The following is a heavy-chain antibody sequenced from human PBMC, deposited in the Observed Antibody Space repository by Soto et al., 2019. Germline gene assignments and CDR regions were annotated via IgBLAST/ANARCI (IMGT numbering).Heavy chain of an antibody. J-gene: IGHJ4*02. D-gene: IGHD3-22*01. CDR3: ATSVTAYYYDSSGYYPIDY. Sequence: SVKVSWKASGGTFSSYAISWVRQAPGQGLEWMGGIIPIFGTANYAQKFQGRVTITADESTSTAYMELSSLRSEETAVYYCATSVTAYYYDSSGYYPIDYWGQGTLVTVSS. CDR1: GGTFSSYA. CDR2: IIPIFGTA. V-gene: IGHV1-69*13.